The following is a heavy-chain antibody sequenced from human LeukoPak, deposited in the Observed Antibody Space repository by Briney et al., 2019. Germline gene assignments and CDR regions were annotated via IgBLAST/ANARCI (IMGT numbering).Heavy chain of an antibody. V-gene: IGHV4-38-2*01. CDR3: ARHVSYDSVDLHWGGFDP. J-gene: IGHJ5*02. CDR1: GYAISSGYF. CDR2: IYQSGRT. D-gene: IGHD7-27*01. Sequence: KPSETLSLTCAVSGYAISSGYFWGWIRQPPGKGLEWIGSIYQSGRTYYNPSLKSRVTMSVDTAKNQFSLKLSPVTAADTAVYYCARHVSYDSVDLHWGGFDPRGQGDLVTVSS.